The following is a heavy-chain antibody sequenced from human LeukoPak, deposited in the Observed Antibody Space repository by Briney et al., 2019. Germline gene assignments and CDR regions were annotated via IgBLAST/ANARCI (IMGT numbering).Heavy chain of an antibody. D-gene: IGHD1-26*01. Sequence: PGGSLRLSCAASGFTFSSYAMSWVRQAPGKGLEWVSAISGSGGSTYYADSVKGRFTISRDNSKNTLYLQMNSLRVEDTAVYYCAKDSKIVGPPFRSYHYMDVWGKGTTVTVSS. CDR1: GFTFSSYA. J-gene: IGHJ6*03. CDR2: ISGSGGST. V-gene: IGHV3-23*01. CDR3: AKDSKIVGPPFRSYHYMDV.